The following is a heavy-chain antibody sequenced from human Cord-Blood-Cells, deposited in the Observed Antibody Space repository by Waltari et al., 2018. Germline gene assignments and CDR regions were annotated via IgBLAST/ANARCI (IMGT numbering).Heavy chain of an antibody. CDR2: FDPEDGET. CDR3: ATDLWGSGAFDI. CDR1: GYTLTELS. J-gene: IGHJ3*02. D-gene: IGHD7-27*01. Sequence: QVQLVQSGAEVKKPGASVKVSCKVSGYTLTELSMNWVRQAPGKGFEWLGGFDPEDGETIYAQKFQDRVTMTEDKSTDTAYMELSSLGSEATAVYYCATDLWGSGAFDIWGQGTMVTVSS. V-gene: IGHV1-24*01.